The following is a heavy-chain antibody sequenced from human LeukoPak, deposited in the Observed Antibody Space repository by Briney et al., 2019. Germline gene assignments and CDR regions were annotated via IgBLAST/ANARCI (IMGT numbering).Heavy chain of an antibody. V-gene: IGHV4-34*01. Sequence: SETLSLTCAVYGGSFSDYYWSWVRQPPGKGLEWIGEINNSGSTNYNTSLKSRVTISVDTSKNQFSLKLSSVTAAHTAVYDCAGSIAARLDYWGQGTLVTVSS. J-gene: IGHJ4*02. CDR1: GGSFSDYY. D-gene: IGHD6-6*01. CDR2: INNSGST. CDR3: AGSIAARLDY.